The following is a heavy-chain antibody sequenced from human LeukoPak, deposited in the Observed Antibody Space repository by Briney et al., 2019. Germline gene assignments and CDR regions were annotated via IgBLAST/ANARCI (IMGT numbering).Heavy chain of an antibody. J-gene: IGHJ4*02. CDR3: ARATVTTKKVDY. Sequence: ASVKVSCKASGYTFTSYGISWARQAPGQGLEWMGWISAYNGNTNYAQKLQGRVTMTTDTSTSTAYMELRSLRSDDTAVYYCARATVTTKKVDYWGQGTLVTVSS. CDR1: GYTFTSYG. D-gene: IGHD4-17*01. CDR2: ISAYNGNT. V-gene: IGHV1-18*01.